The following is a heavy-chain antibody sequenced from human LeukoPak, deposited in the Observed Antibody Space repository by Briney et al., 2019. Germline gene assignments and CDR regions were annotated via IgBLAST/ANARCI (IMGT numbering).Heavy chain of an antibody. CDR2: ISAYNGNT. CDR3: ARDQDCSSTSCYSYYYYYYMDV. J-gene: IGHJ6*03. D-gene: IGHD2-2*01. Sequence: ASVKVSCKASGHTFTSYGISWVRQAPGQGLEWMGWISAYNGNTNYAQKLQGRVTMTTDTSTSTAYMELRSLRSDDTAVYYCARDQDCSSTSCYSYYYYYYMDVWGKGTTVTVSS. CDR1: GHTFTSYG. V-gene: IGHV1-18*01.